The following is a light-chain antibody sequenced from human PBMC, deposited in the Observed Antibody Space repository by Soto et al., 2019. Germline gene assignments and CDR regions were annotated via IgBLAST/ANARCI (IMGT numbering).Light chain of an antibody. J-gene: IGLJ2*01. CDR1: SNDVGGYNS. V-gene: IGLV2-14*01. CDR2: SVS. Sequence: QSALTQPASVXXSPXXXXXISCTGTSNDVGGYNSVSWYQQHPGKAPKLMIYSVSNRPSGVSNRFSGSKSGNTASLTISGLQDEDEADYYCSSYTSTSPVLFGGGTKLTVL. CDR3: SSYTSTSPVL.